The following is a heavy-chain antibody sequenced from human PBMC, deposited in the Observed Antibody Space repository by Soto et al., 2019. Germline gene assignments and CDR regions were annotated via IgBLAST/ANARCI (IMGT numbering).Heavy chain of an antibody. CDR2: ISYDGSNK. Sequence: QVQLVESGGGVVQPGRSLRPSCAASGFTFSSYGMHWVRQAPGKGLEWVAVISYDGSNKYYADSVKGRFTISRDNSKNTLYLQMNSLRAEDTAVYYCAKEGGYGDKGFGVTPQYYYYYMDVWGKGTTVTVSS. J-gene: IGHJ6*03. CDR3: AKEGGYGDKGFGVTPQYYYYYMDV. D-gene: IGHD4-17*01. CDR1: GFTFSSYG. V-gene: IGHV3-30*18.